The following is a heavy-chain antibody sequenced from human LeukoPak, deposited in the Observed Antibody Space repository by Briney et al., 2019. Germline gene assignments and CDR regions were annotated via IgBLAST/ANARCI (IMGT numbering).Heavy chain of an antibody. CDR3: ARDGGSYYYGSGSYPNNWFDP. J-gene: IGHJ5*02. V-gene: IGHV1-46*01. D-gene: IGHD3-10*01. CDR2: INPSGGST. CDR1: GFTFSSYG. Sequence: PGRSLRLSCAASGFTFSSYGMHWVRQAPGQGLEWMGIINPSGGSTSYAQKFQGRVTMTRDTSTSTVYMELSSLRSEDTAVYYCARDGGSYYYGSGSYPNNWFDPWGQGTLVTVSS.